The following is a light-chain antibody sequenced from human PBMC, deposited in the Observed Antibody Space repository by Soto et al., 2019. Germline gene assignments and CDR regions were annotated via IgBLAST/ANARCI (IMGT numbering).Light chain of an antibody. CDR3: QQYNNWPRT. Sequence: EIVMTQSPATLSVSPGERATLSCRASQSVSSNLAWYQHKPGQAPRLLIYGASTRATGIPARFSGSGSRTEFTLTISSLQSEDFAVYYCQQYNNWPRTFGQGTKLEIK. CDR2: GAS. J-gene: IGKJ2*01. V-gene: IGKV3-15*01. CDR1: QSVSSN.